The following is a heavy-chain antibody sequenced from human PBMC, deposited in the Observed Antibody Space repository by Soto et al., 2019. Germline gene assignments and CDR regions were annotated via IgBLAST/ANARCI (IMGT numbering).Heavy chain of an antibody. D-gene: IGHD1-26*01. Sequence: LQESGSGLVKPSQTLSLTCAVSGGSIRSGGYSWSWIRQPPGKGLEWIGYIYHSGSTYYNPSLKSRVTISVDRSKNQFSLKLSSVTAADTAVYYCAGGPYDYYGMDVWGQGTKVNV. CDR1: GGSIRSGGYS. J-gene: IGHJ6*02. CDR3: AGGPYDYYGMDV. CDR2: IYHSGST. V-gene: IGHV4-30-2*01.